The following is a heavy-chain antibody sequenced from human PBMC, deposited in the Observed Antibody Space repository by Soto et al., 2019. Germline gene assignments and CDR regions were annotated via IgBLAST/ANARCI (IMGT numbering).Heavy chain of an antibody. Sequence: GASVKVSCKASGYTFTGYYMHWVRQAPGQGLEWMGWINPNSGGTNYAQKFQGWVTMTRDTSISTAYMELSRLRSDDTAVYYCARAELYYYDQVPQTNAFDIWGQGTMVTVSS. J-gene: IGHJ3*02. D-gene: IGHD3-22*01. V-gene: IGHV1-2*04. CDR1: GYTFTGYY. CDR3: ARAELYYYDQVPQTNAFDI. CDR2: INPNSGGT.